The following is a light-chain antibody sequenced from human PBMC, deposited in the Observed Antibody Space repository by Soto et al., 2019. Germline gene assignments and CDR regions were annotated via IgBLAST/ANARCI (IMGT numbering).Light chain of an antibody. CDR3: QQYNSYRT. J-gene: IGKJ1*01. CDR2: DAS. V-gene: IGKV1-5*01. CDR1: QSISSW. Sequence: DIQMTQSPSTLSASVGDRVTITCRASQSISSWLAWYQQKPGKAPKLLIYDASSLESGVPSRFSGSGSGTECTITISSLQPDDFATYYCQQYNSYRTFGQGTKVEIK.